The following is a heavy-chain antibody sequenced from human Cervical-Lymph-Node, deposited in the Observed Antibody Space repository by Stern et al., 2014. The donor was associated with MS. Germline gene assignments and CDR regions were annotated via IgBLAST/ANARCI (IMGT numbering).Heavy chain of an antibody. CDR2: IWFDGSNK. CDR3: ARELAYNRSPFDY. D-gene: IGHD1-14*01. V-gene: IGHV3-33*01. CDR1: GFTFSTYG. Sequence: VQLVESGGGVVQPGGSLRLSCAASGFTFSTYGMHWVRQAPAKGLEWVAVIWFDGSNKYYGDSVKGRFTISRDNSKNTLSLEMNSLRVEDTAVYYCARELAYNRSPFDYWGQGTPVTVSS. J-gene: IGHJ4*02.